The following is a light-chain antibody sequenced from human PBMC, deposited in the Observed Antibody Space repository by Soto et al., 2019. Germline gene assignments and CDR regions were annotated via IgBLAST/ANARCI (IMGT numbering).Light chain of an antibody. CDR3: QQYGSSHIT. J-gene: IGKJ5*01. Sequence: DIQMTQSPSTLSASVGDRVTITCRASQSISSWLAWYQQKPGKAPKLLIYKASSLESGVPSRFSGSGSGTDFTLTISRLEPEDFAVYYCQQYGSSHITFGQGTRLEIK. CDR1: QSISSW. CDR2: KAS. V-gene: IGKV1-5*03.